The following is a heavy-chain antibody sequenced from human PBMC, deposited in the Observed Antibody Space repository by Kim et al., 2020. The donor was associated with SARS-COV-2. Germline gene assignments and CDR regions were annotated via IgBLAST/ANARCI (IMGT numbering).Heavy chain of an antibody. CDR1: GFTFSSYA. D-gene: IGHD6-13*01. CDR3: ATLWARYGQQLVLGSDYYYGMDV. V-gene: IGHV3-23*01. Sequence: GGSLRLSCAASGFTFSSYAMSWVRQAPGKGLEWVSAISGSGGSTYYADSVKGRFTISRDNSKNTLYLQMNSLRAEDTAVYYCATLWARYGQQLVLGSDYYYGMDVWGQGTTVTVSS. J-gene: IGHJ6*02. CDR2: ISGSGGST.